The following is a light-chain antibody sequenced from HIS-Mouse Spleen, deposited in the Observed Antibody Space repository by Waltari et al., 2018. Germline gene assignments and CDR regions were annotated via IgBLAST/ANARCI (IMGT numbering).Light chain of an antibody. V-gene: IGKV1-33*01. CDR2: DAS. J-gene: IGKJ2*01. CDR3: QQYDNLPYT. Sequence: DIQMTQSPSSLSASVGDRVTITCQASQDISNYLNWYKQKPGKAPKTLIYDASNLETGVPSRFSGRGSGTDFTFTISSLQPEDIATYYCQQYDNLPYTFGQGTKLEIK. CDR1: QDISNY.